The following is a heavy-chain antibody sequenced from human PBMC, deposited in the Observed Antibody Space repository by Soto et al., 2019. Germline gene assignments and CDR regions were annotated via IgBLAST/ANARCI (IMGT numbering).Heavy chain of an antibody. V-gene: IGHV4-30-2*01. CDR1: GGSISSGGYS. Sequence: QLQLQESGSGLVKPSQTLSLTCAVSGGSISSGGYSWSWIRQPPGKGLEWIGYIYHSGSTYYNPSLKRRVTISVDRSKNQFSLKLSSVTAADTAVYYCAIENNVLPGGYFDYWGKGTLVTVSS. CDR3: AIENNVLPGGYFDY. D-gene: IGHD3-10*01. J-gene: IGHJ4*02. CDR2: IYHSGST.